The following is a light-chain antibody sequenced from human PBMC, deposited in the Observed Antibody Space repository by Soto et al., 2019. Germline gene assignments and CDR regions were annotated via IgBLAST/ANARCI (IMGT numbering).Light chain of an antibody. CDR2: GAS. V-gene: IGKV3-15*01. CDR3: QQNNDWPRT. CDR1: QSVGSN. Sequence: EITMTQSPASLSVSPGERVTLSCRASQSVGSNLAWYQQKPGQAPRLLIYGASTRATDIPVRFSGSGSGTEFTLTISSLQSEDVGVYYCQQNNDWPRTFGQGTKVEIK. J-gene: IGKJ1*01.